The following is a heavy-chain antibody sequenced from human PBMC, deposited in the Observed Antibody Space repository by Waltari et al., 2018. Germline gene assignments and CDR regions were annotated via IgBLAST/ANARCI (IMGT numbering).Heavy chain of an antibody. CDR1: GGSISSSSYY. Sequence: QESGPGLVKPSETLSLTCTVSGGSISSSSYYWGWIRQPPGKGLEWIGSIYYSGSTYYNPSLKSRVTISVDTSKNQFSLKLSSVTAADTAVYYCARAVNYYDSSDYYYGMDVWGQGTTVTVSS. CDR2: IYYSGST. J-gene: IGHJ6*02. CDR3: ARAVNYYDSSDYYYGMDV. D-gene: IGHD3-22*01. V-gene: IGHV4-39*07.